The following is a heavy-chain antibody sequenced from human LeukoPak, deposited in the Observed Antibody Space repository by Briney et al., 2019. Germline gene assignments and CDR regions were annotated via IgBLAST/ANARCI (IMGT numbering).Heavy chain of an antibody. Sequence: GGSLRLSCAASGFTFSSYAMSWVRQAPGKGLEWVSATSGSGGSTYYADSVKGRFTISRDNSKNTLYLQMNSLRAEDTAVYYCAKMRGGTMIVVVIAEFDYWGQGTLVTVSS. CDR1: GFTFSSYA. J-gene: IGHJ4*02. V-gene: IGHV3-23*01. CDR3: AKMRGGTMIVVVIAEFDY. CDR2: TSGSGGST. D-gene: IGHD3-22*01.